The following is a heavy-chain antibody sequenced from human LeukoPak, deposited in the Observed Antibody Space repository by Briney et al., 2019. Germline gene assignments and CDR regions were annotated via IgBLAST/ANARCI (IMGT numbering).Heavy chain of an antibody. CDR2: IIPILGIA. CDR1: GGTFRSYT. Sequence: VKVSCKASGGTFRSYTISWVRQAPGQGLEWMGRIIPILGIANYAQKCQGRVTITADKSTSTAYMELSSLRSEDTAVYYCARGYCSSTSCFWAKRFDPWGQGTLVTVSS. D-gene: IGHD2-2*01. CDR3: ARGYCSSTSCFWAKRFDP. J-gene: IGHJ5*02. V-gene: IGHV1-69*02.